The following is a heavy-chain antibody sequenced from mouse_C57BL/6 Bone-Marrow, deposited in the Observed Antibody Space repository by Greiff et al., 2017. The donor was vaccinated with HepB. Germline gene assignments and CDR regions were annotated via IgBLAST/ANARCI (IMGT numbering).Heavy chain of an antibody. CDR3: PGETTFFDY. CDR2: IDPENGDT. Sequence: VQLQQSGAELVRPGASVKLSCTASGFNIKDDYMHWVKQRPEQGLEWIGWIDPENGDTEYASKFQGKATITADTSSNTAYLQLSSLTSEDTAVYYCPGETTFFDYWGQGTTLTVSS. D-gene: IGHD2-12*01. CDR1: GFNIKDDY. V-gene: IGHV14-4*01. J-gene: IGHJ2*01.